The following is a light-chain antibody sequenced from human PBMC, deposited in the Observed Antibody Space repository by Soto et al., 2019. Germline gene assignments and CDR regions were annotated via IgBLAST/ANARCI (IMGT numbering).Light chain of an antibody. CDR1: QSLGTS. V-gene: IGKV3-11*01. CDR3: QQRASGPLT. Sequence: ILLTQSPATLSLSPGETAALSCWASQSLGTSLAWYQHRPGQAPRLLLYRASNRAAGIPVRFSGSGYGTGFTLTISNLEPEDFGTYYCQQRASGPLTFGGGTKVEI. J-gene: IGKJ4*01. CDR2: RAS.